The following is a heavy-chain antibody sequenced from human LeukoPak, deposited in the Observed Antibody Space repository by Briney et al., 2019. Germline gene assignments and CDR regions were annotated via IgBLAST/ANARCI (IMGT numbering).Heavy chain of an antibody. J-gene: IGHJ3*02. CDR3: ARVLGLFDAPDAFDI. D-gene: IGHD2/OR15-2a*01. CDR1: GGSISSGDYY. V-gene: IGHV4-30-4*08. CDR2: IYYSGST. Sequence: PSETLSLTCTVSGGSISSGDYYWSWIRQPPGKGLEWIGYIYYSGSTYYNPSLKSRVTISVDTSKNQFSLKLSSVTAADTAVYYCARVLGLFDAPDAFDIWGQGTMVTVSS.